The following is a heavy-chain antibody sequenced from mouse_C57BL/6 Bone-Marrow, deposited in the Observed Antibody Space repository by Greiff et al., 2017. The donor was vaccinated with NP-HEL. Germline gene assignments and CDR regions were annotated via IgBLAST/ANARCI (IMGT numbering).Heavy chain of an antibody. V-gene: IGHV1-5*01. D-gene: IGHD1-1*01. Sequence: EVQLLQSGTVLVRPGASVKMSCKTSGYTFTSYWMHWVKQRPGQGLEWIGAIYPGNSDTSYNQKFKGKAKLTAVTSASTAYMELSSLTNEDSAVYYCTKRTVVSFDYWGQGTTLTVSS. CDR1: GYTFTSYW. CDR2: IYPGNSDT. CDR3: TKRTVVSFDY. J-gene: IGHJ2*01.